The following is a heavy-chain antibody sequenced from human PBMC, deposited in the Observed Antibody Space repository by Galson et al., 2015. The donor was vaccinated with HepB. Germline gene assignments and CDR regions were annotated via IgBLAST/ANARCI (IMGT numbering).Heavy chain of an antibody. CDR2: ISSSSSYI. CDR3: ARDLDSSGYNLDY. CDR1: GFTFSSYS. J-gene: IGHJ4*02. V-gene: IGHV3-21*03. D-gene: IGHD3-22*01. Sequence: SLRLSCAASGFTFSSYSMNWVRQAPGKGLEWVSSISSSSSYIYYADSVKGRFTISRDNAKNSLYLQMNSLRAEDTAVYYCARDLDSSGYNLDYWGQGTLVTVSS.